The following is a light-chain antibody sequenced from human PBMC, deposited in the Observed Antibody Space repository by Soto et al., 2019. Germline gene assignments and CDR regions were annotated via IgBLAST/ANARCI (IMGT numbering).Light chain of an antibody. Sequence: EIVLTQSPGTLSLSPGERATLSCRASQSVGSDLGWYQQKPGQAPRLLLYGAYNRATGIPDRFSGSGSGTDFTLTISRLEPEDFAVYYCQQYGTAPWTFGQGTKVDIK. V-gene: IGKV3-20*01. CDR2: GAY. CDR1: QSVGSD. J-gene: IGKJ1*01. CDR3: QQYGTAPWT.